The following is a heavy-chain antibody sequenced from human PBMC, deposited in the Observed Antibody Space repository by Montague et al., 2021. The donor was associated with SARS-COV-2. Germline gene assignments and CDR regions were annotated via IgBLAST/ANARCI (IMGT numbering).Heavy chain of an antibody. D-gene: IGHD3-9*01. Sequence: SETLSLTCTVSGGSISSSSYYWGWIRQPPGEGLEWIGSIYYSGSTYYNPSLKSRVTISVDTSKNQFSLKLSSVTAADTAVYYCARAFTDWLRYYGMDVWGQGTLVTVSS. V-gene: IGHV4-39*01. CDR3: ARAFTDWLRYYGMDV. CDR1: GGSISSSSYY. J-gene: IGHJ6*02. CDR2: IYYSGST.